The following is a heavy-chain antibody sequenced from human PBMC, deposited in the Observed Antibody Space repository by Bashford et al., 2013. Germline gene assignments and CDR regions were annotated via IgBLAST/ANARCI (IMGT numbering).Heavy chain of an antibody. J-gene: IGHJ4*02. CDR1: GYTFTSYG. D-gene: IGHD2-21*02. CDR2: ISAYNGNT. Sequence: ASVKVSCKASGYTFTSYGISWVRQAPGQGLEWMGWISAYNGNTNYAQKLQGRVTMTTDTSTSTAYMELRSLRSDDTAVYYCATAGAVRCGGDCYDFDYWGQGTLVTVSS. V-gene: IGHV1-18*01. CDR3: ATAGAVRCGGDCYDFDY.